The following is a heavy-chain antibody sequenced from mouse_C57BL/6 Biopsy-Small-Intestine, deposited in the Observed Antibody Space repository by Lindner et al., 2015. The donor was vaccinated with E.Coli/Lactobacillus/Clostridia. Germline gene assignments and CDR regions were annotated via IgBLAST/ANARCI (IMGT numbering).Heavy chain of an antibody. Sequence: VQLQESGAELVRPGTSVKVSCKASGYAFTNYLIEWVKQRPGQGLEWIGVINPGSGGTNYNEKFKGKATLTADKSSSTAYMHLSSLTSEDSAVYFCARHRQLRPYYFDYWGQGTTLTVPS. CDR2: INPGSGGT. D-gene: IGHD3-2*02. V-gene: IGHV1-54*01. CDR3: ARHRQLRPYYFDY. J-gene: IGHJ2*01. CDR1: GYAFTNYL.